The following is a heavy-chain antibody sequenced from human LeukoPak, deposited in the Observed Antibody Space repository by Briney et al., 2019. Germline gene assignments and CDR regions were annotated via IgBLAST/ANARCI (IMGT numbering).Heavy chain of an antibody. J-gene: IGHJ5*02. CDR2: ISYTGAT. D-gene: IGHD1-26*01. CDR3: AREGTRWADENWFDP. V-gene: IGHV4-59*12. Sequence: PSETLSLTCTVSGGSITSYYWTWIRQPPGKGLEWIGSISYTGATHYSPSLESRVTISLDTSKNQFSLKLASVTPADTAVYYCAREGTRWADENWFDPWGQGSLVIVSS. CDR1: GGSITSYY.